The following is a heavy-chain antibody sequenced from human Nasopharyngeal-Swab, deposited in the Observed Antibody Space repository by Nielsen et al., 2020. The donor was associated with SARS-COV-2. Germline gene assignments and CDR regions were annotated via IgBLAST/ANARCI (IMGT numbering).Heavy chain of an antibody. CDR3: ARSRIDY. V-gene: IGHV3-7*01. CDR2: IKQDGSEK. Sequence: GESLKISCAASGFTFSYYWMSWVRQAPGKGLEWVANIKQDGSEKYYVDSVKGRFTISRDNAKNSVCLQMNSLRAEDTAVYYCARSRIDYWGQGTLVTVSS. J-gene: IGHJ4*02. CDR1: GFTFSYYW.